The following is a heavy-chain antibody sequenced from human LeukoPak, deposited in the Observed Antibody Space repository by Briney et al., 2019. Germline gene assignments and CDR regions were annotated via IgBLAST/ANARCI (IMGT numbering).Heavy chain of an antibody. CDR1: GGSISGYY. Sequence: SETLSLTCTVPGGSISGYYWSWIRQPPGKGLEWIGYIYYSGSTNYNPSLKSRVTISVDTSKNQFSLKLSSVTAADTAVYYRARERVAVAGRTIDYWGQGTLVTVSS. CDR2: IYYSGST. J-gene: IGHJ4*02. V-gene: IGHV4-59*01. D-gene: IGHD6-19*01. CDR3: ARERVAVAGRTIDY.